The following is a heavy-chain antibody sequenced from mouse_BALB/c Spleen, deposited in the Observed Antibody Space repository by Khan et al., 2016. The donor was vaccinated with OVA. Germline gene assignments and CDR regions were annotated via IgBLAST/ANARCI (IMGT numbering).Heavy chain of an antibody. J-gene: IGHJ3*01. CDR3: TRSGYANPFAY. CDR1: GYTFSSYY. V-gene: IGHV1S81*02. Sequence: QVRLQQSGAELVKPGASVKLSCKASGYTFSSYYMYWVKQRPGQGLEWIGGINPTNGGTNFHEKFKTKATLTVDKSSSTAYMQLSSLTSEDSAVYYCTRSGYANPFAYWGQGTLVTVSA. CDR2: INPTNGGT. D-gene: IGHD2-10*02.